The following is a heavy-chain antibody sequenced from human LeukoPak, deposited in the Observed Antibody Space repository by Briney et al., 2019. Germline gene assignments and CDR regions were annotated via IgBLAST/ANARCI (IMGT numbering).Heavy chain of an antibody. J-gene: IGHJ4*02. V-gene: IGHV4-39*07. CDR1: GGSISSGYYY. CDR3: ARDCDPAAGTTTNIFDY. D-gene: IGHD6-13*01. Sequence: PSQTLSLTCTVSGGSISSGYYYWNWIRQPPGKGLEWIGSIYYSGSTYYNPSLKSRVTISVDTSKNQFSLKLSSVTAADTAVYYCARDCDPAAGTTTNIFDYWGQGTLVTVSS. CDR2: IYYSGST.